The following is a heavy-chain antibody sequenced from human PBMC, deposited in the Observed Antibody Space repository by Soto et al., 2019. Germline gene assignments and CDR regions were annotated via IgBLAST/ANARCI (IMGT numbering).Heavy chain of an antibody. Sequence: ASVKVSCKASGGTFSSYAISWVRQAPGQGLEWMGGIIPIFGTANYAQKFQGRVTITADESTSTAYMELSSLRSEDTAVYYCARELIRFLGVAGGSSTSGMDVWAQGTTLPVSS. D-gene: IGHD3-3*01. V-gene: IGHV1-69*13. CDR3: ARELIRFLGVAGGSSTSGMDV. CDR1: GGTFSSYA. J-gene: IGHJ6*02. CDR2: IIPIFGTA.